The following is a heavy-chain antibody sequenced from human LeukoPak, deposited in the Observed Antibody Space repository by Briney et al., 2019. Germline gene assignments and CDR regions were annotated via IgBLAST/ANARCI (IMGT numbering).Heavy chain of an antibody. V-gene: IGHV4-34*01. CDR2: INHSGST. J-gene: IGHJ6*02. D-gene: IGHD3-3*01. CDR3: ARGRADFWSGYPNYYYYGMDV. CDR1: GGSFSGYY. Sequence: SETLSLTCAVYGGSFSGYYWSWIRQPPGKGLEWIGEINHSGSTNYNPSLKSRVTISADTSKNQFSLKLSSVTAADTAVYYCARGRADFWSGYPNYYYYGMDVWGQGTTVTVSS.